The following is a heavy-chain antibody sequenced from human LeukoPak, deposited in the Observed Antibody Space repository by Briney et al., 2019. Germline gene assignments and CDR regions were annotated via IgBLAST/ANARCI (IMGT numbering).Heavy chain of an antibody. CDR3: ARSNNLYDILTGSNGNFDY. V-gene: IGHV1-2*02. Sequence: ASVKVSCKASGYTFTGYYMHWVRQAPGQGLEWMGWINPNNGGTNYAQKFQGRVTMTRDTSISTAYMELSRLRSDDTAVYYCARSNNLYDILTGSNGNFDYWGQGTLVTVSS. D-gene: IGHD3-9*01. J-gene: IGHJ4*02. CDR2: INPNNGGT. CDR1: GYTFTGYY.